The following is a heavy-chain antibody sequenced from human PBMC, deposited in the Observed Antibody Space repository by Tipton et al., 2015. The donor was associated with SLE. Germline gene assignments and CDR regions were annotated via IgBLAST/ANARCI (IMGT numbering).Heavy chain of an antibody. J-gene: IGHJ3*01. V-gene: IGHV3-23*03. D-gene: IGHD3-22*01. Sequence: SLRLSCAAFGFSFSSSAMSWVRQAPGKGLEWVSLIYGGEASKYADSVKGRFTMSRDNSKNTLYLQMNRLRPEDTAVYYCVKDPYISDWGHGTMVTVSS. CDR2: IYGGEAS. CDR3: VKDPYISD. CDR1: GFSFSSSA.